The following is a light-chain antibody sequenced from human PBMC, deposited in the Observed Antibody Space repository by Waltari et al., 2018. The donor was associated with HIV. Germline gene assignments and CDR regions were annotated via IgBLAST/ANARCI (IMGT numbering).Light chain of an antibody. V-gene: IGLV2-23*02. CDR3: CSYAGSSTPFV. Sequence: QSALTQPASVSGSPGQSITISCTGTSSDVGSYNLVSWYQQYPGKVPKLMIYEVSKLPVGFSHRFSGSKSGNTASLTISGLQAEYEADYYCCSYAGSSTPFVFGTATKVTVL. CDR2: EVS. CDR1: SSDVGSYNL. J-gene: IGLJ1*01.